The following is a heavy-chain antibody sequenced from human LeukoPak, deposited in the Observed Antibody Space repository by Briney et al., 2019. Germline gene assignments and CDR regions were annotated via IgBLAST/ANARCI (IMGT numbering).Heavy chain of an antibody. J-gene: IGHJ6*03. CDR1: GGSISSYY. CDR2: IYTSGST. V-gene: IGHV4-4*07. Sequence: SETLSLTCTVSGGSISSYYWSWIRQPAGKGLEWIGRIYTSGSTNYNPSLKSRVTMSVDTSKNQFSLKLSSVTAADTAVYYCASSIAVTGTVVNYYYMDVWGKGTTVTVSS. CDR3: ASSIAVTGTVVNYYYMDV. D-gene: IGHD6-19*01.